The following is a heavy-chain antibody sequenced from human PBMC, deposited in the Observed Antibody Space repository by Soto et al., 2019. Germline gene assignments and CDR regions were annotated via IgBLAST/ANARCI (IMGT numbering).Heavy chain of an antibody. CDR3: AKVGTPSITIFGVVLYYGMDV. V-gene: IGHV3-23*01. CDR2: ISGSGGST. D-gene: IGHD3-3*01. J-gene: IGHJ6*02. Sequence: PGGSLRLSCAASGFTFSSYAMSWVRQAPGKGLEWVSAISGSGGSTYYADSVKGRFTISRDNSKNTLYLQMNSLRAEDTAVYYCAKVGTPSITIFGVVLYYGMDVWGQGTTVTVSS. CDR1: GFTFSSYA.